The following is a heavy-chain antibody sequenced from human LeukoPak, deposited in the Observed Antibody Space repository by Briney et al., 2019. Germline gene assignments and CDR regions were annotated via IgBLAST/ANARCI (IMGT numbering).Heavy chain of an antibody. V-gene: IGHV1-2*02. CDR3: ARVAVLMLYGSSFYYFDY. J-gene: IGHJ4*02. Sequence: VSVKVSCKASGYTFTDFYIHWVRQAPGQGLEWMGWINPSSGGTNYAQKFQGRVTMTRDTSISTAYIELSRLRSDDTAVYYCARVAVLMLYGSSFYYFDYWGQGALVTDSS. CDR1: GYTFTDFY. D-gene: IGHD2-8*01. CDR2: INPSSGGT.